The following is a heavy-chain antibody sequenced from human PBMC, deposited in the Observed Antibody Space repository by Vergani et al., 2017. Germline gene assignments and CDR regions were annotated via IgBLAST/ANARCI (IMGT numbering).Heavy chain of an antibody. CDR2: INAGNGHT. J-gene: IGHJ4*02. V-gene: IGHV1-3*01. CDR1: GYTFTSYA. D-gene: IGHD1-26*01. CDR3: ARDSGSYYFDY. Sequence: QVQLVQSGAEVKKPGASVKVSCKASGYTFTSYAMHWVRQAPGQRLEWMGWINAGNGHTKYSQKFRGRVTITRDTSASTAYMELSSLRSEDTAVYYCARDSGSYYFDYWGQGTLVTVSS.